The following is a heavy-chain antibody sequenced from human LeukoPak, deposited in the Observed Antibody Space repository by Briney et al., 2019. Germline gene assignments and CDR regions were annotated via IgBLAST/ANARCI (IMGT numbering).Heavy chain of an antibody. CDR1: GFTFSHHW. J-gene: IGHJ6*02. CDR3: ARGHYGKDV. Sequence: GGSLRLSCAASGFTFSHHWLTWVRQGPGQGPEWVANIYLDGSETNYMDSVKGRFTISRDNAKTSLYLQTNSLRDEDTAVYYCARGHYGKDVWGQGTTVTVSS. CDR2: IYLDGSET. V-gene: IGHV3-7*04.